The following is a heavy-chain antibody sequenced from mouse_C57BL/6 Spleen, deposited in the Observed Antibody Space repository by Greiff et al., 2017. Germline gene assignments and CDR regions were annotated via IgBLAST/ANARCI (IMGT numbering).Heavy chain of an antibody. CDR1: GYAFSSSW. CDR2: IYPGDGDT. V-gene: IGHV1-82*01. D-gene: IGHD2-3*01. CDR3: ARRWGVAMDY. Sequence: VQLQQSGPELVKPGASVKISCKASGYAFSSSWMNWVKQRPGKGLEWIGRIYPGDGDTNYNGKFKGKATLTADKSSSTAYMQLSSLTSEDSAVYFCARRWGVAMDYWGQGTSVTVSS. J-gene: IGHJ4*01.